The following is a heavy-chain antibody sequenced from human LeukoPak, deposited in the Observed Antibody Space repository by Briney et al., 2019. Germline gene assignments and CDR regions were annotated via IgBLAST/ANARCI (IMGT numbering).Heavy chain of an antibody. J-gene: IGHJ4*02. CDR2: IIPLHGIA. Sequence: GSGAKISCKASGGSFSSYTIRWVRQAAGRGVEWMVRIIPLHGIAKYTQKFPGRGTITTEESTSRAYMWLSSRRAEGTAVYYCARGRSSGHAEYWGQGKLVTVSS. D-gene: IGHD6-13*01. CDR3: ARGRSSGHAEY. V-gene: IGHV1-69*16. CDR1: GGSFSSYT.